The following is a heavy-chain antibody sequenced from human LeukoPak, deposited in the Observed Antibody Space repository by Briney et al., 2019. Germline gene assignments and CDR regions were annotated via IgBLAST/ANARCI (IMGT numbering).Heavy chain of an antibody. CDR2: ISTAGRYI. Sequence: GGSLRLSCSASGFTFSAYSMNWVRQTPGKGLEWLSYISTAGRYIHYADSVRGRFTISRDDAESSLYLQMNSLRDDDTAVYFCARGQTTWGNWGQGTLVTVSS. D-gene: IGHD7-27*01. J-gene: IGHJ4*02. V-gene: IGHV3-48*02. CDR1: GFTFSAYS. CDR3: ARGQTTWGN.